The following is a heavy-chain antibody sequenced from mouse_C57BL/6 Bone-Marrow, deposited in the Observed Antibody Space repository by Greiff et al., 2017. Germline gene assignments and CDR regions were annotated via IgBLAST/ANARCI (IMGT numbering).Heavy chain of an antibody. CDR1: GYTFTSYW. V-gene: IGHV1-50*01. CDR3: AIYYCNCPWFAY. J-gene: IGHJ3*01. CDR2: IDPSDSCT. D-gene: IGHD2-1*01. Sequence: VQLQQPGAELVKPGASVKLSCKASGYTFTSYWMQWVKQRPGQGLEWIGEIDPSDSCTNYNQKFKGKATLTVDTSSSTAYMQLSSLTSEDSAVYYCAIYYCNCPWFAYWGQGTLVTVSA.